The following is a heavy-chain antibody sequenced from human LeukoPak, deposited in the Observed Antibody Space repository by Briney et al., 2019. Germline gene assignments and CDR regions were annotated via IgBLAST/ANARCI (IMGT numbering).Heavy chain of an antibody. J-gene: IGHJ5*02. D-gene: IGHD1-1*01. CDR2: IYHSGSGST. CDR3: ARSLRTNWFDP. V-gene: IGHV4-30-2*01. Sequence: PSETLSLTCTVSGGSISSGGHSWSWIRQPPGKGLEWIGYIYHSGSGSTYYNPSLKSRVTISIDKSKNQFSLKLNSVTAADTAVYYCARSLRTNWFDPWGQGTLVTVSS. CDR1: GGSISSGGHS.